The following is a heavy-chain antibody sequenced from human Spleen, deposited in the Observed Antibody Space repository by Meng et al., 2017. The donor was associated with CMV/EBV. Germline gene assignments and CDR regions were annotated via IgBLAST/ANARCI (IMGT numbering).Heavy chain of an antibody. CDR1: GFTFSSYS. D-gene: IGHD2-2*01. V-gene: IGHV3-21*06. Sequence: GGSLRLSCAASGFTFSSYSMNWVRQAPGKGLEWVASISSSRSYINYADPVKGRFTISRDNAKDSLYLQMSSLRAEDTAVYYCARERLYQPLWGDALDIWGQGTMVTVSS. CDR3: ARERLYQPLWGDALDI. CDR2: ISSSRSYI. J-gene: IGHJ3*02.